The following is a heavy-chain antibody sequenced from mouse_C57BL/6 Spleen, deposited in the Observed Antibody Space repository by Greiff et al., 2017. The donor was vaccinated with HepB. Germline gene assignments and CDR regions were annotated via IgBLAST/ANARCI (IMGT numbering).Heavy chain of an antibody. CDR1: GYTFTSYW. Sequence: QVQLQQPGAELVRPGSSVKLSCKASGYTFTSYWMDWVKQRPGQGLEWIGNIYPSDSETHYNQKFKDKATLTVDKSSSTAYMQLSSLTSEDSAVYYCARSRIYYGDYWGQGTTLTVSS. V-gene: IGHV1-61*01. CDR3: ARSRIYYGDY. J-gene: IGHJ2*01. CDR2: IYPSDSET.